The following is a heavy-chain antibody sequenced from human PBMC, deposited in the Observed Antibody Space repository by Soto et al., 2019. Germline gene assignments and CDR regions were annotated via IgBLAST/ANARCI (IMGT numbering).Heavy chain of an antibody. D-gene: IGHD6-13*01. Sequence: VASVKVSCKASGGTFSSYAISWVRQAPGQGLEWMGGIIPIFGTANYAQKFQGRVTITADKSTSTAYMELSSLRSEDTAVYYCARALYRAAANWDYYYGMDVWGQGTTVTVSS. CDR1: GGTFSSYA. CDR2: IIPIFGTA. J-gene: IGHJ6*02. CDR3: ARALYRAAANWDYYYGMDV. V-gene: IGHV1-69*06.